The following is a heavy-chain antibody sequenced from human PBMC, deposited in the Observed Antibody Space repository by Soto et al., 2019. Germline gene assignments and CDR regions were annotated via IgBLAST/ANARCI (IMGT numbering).Heavy chain of an antibody. CDR3: AREKSTTSITMVRGVMDV. V-gene: IGHV1-69*06. D-gene: IGHD3-10*01. CDR1: GGTFSSYA. J-gene: IGHJ6*02. Sequence: QVQLVQSGAEVKKPGSSVKVSCKASGGTFSSYAISWVRQAPGQGLEWMGGIIPIFGTANYAQKFQGRVTITEDKSTSTAYRELSSLSSEDTAVYYWAREKSTTSITMVRGVMDVWGQGTTVTVSS. CDR2: IIPIFGTA.